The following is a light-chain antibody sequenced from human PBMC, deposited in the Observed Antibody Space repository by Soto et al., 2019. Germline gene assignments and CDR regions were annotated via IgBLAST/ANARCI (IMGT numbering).Light chain of an antibody. V-gene: IGLV1-51*01. CDR1: SSNIGNNY. J-gene: IGLJ2*01. CDR2: DNN. CDR3: GTWDSTLSAGV. Sequence: QSVLTQPPSVSAAPGQKVTISCSGSSSNIGNNYVSWYQHFPGTAPKLVIYDNNKRPSGIPDRFSGSKSGTSATLDITGLQTGDDADYYCGTWDSTLSAGVFGGVTKLTVL.